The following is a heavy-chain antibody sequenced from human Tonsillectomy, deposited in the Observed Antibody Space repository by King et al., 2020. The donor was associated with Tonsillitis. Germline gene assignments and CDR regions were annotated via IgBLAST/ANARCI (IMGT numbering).Heavy chain of an antibody. CDR1: GYTFTSYD. V-gene: IGHV1-8*01. D-gene: IGHD3-3*01. Sequence: VQLVESGAEVKKPGASVKVSCKASGYTFTSYDINWVRQATGQGLEWMGWMNPNSGNTGYAQRFQGRVTMTRNTSISTAYMELYNLRSEDAAGYYCAKRVTIFGGNGLDIWGQGTMVAVSS. CDR3: AKRVTIFGGNGLDI. J-gene: IGHJ3*02. CDR2: MNPNSGNT.